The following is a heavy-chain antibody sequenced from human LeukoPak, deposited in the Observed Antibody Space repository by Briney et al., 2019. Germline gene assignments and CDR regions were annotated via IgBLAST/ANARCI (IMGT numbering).Heavy chain of an antibody. CDR1: GFPFNNYA. Sequence: GGSLLLSCAASGFPFNNYAMAWVRQAPGKGLEWVSTISASGGSTYYADSVKGRFTISRDNSKNTLYVQMNSLRAEDTAVYYCAKYSSGWYDDYWGQGTLVTVSS. V-gene: IGHV3-23*01. CDR3: AKYSSGWYDDY. CDR2: ISASGGST. D-gene: IGHD6-19*01. J-gene: IGHJ4*02.